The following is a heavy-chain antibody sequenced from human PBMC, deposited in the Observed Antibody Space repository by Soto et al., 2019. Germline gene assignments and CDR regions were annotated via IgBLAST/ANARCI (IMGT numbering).Heavy chain of an antibody. CDR2: ISSSGSTI. CDR1: GFTFSSYE. CDR3: ARDHTYYYDSSGYYSFDY. V-gene: IGHV3-48*03. Sequence: PGGSLRLSCAASGFTFSSYEMNWVRQAPGKGLEWVSYISSSGSTIYYADSVKGRFTISRDNAKNSLYLQMNSLRAEDTAVYYCARDHTYYYDSSGYYSFDYWGQGTLVTVSS. D-gene: IGHD3-22*01. J-gene: IGHJ4*02.